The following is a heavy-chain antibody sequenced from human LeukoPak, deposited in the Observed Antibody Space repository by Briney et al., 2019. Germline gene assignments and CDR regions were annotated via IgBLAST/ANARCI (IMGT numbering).Heavy chain of an antibody. J-gene: IGHJ3*02. D-gene: IGHD2-2*01. CDR3: ASTLGYCSSTSCSDAFDI. Sequence: PSETLSLTCTVSGGSISSSSYYWGWIRQPPGKGLEWIGSIYYSGSTYYNPSLKSRVTISVDTSKNQFSLKLSSVTAADTAVYYCASTLGYCSSTSCSDAFDIWGQGTMVTVSS. V-gene: IGHV4-39*07. CDR2: IYYSGST. CDR1: GGSISSSSYY.